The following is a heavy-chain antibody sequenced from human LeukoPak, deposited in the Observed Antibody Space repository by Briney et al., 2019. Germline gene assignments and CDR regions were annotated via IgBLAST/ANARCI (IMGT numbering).Heavy chain of an antibody. CDR2: IWYDGSNK. D-gene: IGHD6-19*01. CDR3: ARLGSGWSFDY. CDR1: GFTFSSYG. V-gene: IGHV3-33*01. J-gene: IGHJ4*02. Sequence: GGSLRLSCAASGFTFSSYGMHWVRQAPGKGLEWVAVIWYDGSNKYYADSVKGRFTISRDQSKNTAYLQMNSLRVEDTAVYYCARLGSGWSFDYWGQGALVAVSS.